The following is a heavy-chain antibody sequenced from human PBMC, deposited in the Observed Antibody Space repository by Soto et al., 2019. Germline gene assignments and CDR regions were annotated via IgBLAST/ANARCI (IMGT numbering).Heavy chain of an antibody. CDR1: GGSISSSSYY. J-gene: IGHJ2*01. CDR2: IYYSGST. V-gene: IGHV4-39*01. Sequence: SETLSLTCPVSGGSISSSSYYWGWIRQPPGKGLEWIGSIYYSGSTYYNPSLKSRVTISVDTSKNQFSLKLSSVTAADTAVYYCARRRYYDFWSGKHYGDWYFDLWGRGTLVTVSS. D-gene: IGHD3-3*01. CDR3: ARRRYYDFWSGKHYGDWYFDL.